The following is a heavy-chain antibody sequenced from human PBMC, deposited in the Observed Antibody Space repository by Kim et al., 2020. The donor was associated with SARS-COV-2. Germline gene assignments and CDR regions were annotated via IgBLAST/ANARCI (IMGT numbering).Heavy chain of an antibody. CDR1: GSIFSSYW. D-gene: IGHD5-12*01. CDR2: INQDGSEK. Sequence: GGSLRLSCAASGSIFSSYWMTWVRQAPGKGLEWVANINQDGSEKYYLDSVRGRFTVSRDNAKNSLYLQMNNLRVEDTAVYYCATVYSGFDINWGQGTLVTVSP. CDR3: ATVYSGFDIN. J-gene: IGHJ4*02. V-gene: IGHV3-7*01.